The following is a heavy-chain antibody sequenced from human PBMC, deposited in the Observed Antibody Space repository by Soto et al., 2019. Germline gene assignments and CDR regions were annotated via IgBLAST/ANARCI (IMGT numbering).Heavy chain of an antibody. D-gene: IGHD6-13*01. Sequence: QVQLQQWGAGLLKPSETLSLTCAVYGGSFSGYYWSWIRQPPGKGLEWIGEINHSGSTNYNPSLKSRVTISVDTAKNQFSLKLSSVTAADTAVYYCARSLVSAAGPFDYGGQGTLVTVSS. J-gene: IGHJ4*02. V-gene: IGHV4-34*01. CDR3: ARSLVSAAGPFDY. CDR1: GGSFSGYY. CDR2: INHSGST.